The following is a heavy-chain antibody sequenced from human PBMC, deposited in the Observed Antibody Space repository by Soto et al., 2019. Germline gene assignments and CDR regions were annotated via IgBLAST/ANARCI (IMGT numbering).Heavy chain of an antibody. Sequence: EVQLVETGGGMVKPGGSLRLSCAASGFTFSSYSMNWVRQAPGKGLEWVSSISSSSSYIYYADSVKGRFTISRDNAKNSLYRQMNSLRAEDTAVYYFAKSIAARLDWFDPWGQGTLVTVSS. D-gene: IGHD6-6*01. CDR3: AKSIAARLDWFDP. V-gene: IGHV3-21*01. CDR2: ISSSSSYI. J-gene: IGHJ5*02. CDR1: GFTFSSYS.